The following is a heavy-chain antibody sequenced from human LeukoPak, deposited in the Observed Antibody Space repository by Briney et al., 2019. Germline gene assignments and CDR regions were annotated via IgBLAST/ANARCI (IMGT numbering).Heavy chain of an antibody. V-gene: IGHV1-69*04. Sequence: ASVKVSCKASGGTFSSYAISWVRQAPGQGLEWMGRIIPILGIANYAQKFQGRVTITADKSTSTAYMELSSLRSEDTAVYYCARGTVYSYGSAYYFDYWGQGTLVTVSS. J-gene: IGHJ4*02. CDR2: IIPILGIA. D-gene: IGHD5-18*01. CDR3: ARGTVYSYGSAYYFDY. CDR1: GGTFSSYA.